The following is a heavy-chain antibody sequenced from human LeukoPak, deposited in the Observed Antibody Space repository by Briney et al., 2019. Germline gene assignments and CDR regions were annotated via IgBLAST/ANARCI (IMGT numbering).Heavy chain of an antibody. CDR3: ARDKYPSPGYSSGWYGGRGP. J-gene: IGHJ5*02. V-gene: IGHV3-7*01. CDR2: IKQDGSEK. Sequence: PGGSLRLSCAASGFTFSSYWMSWVRQAPGKGLEWVANIKQDGSEKYYVDSVKGRFTISRDNAKNSLYLQMNSLRAEDTAVYYCARDKYPSPGYSSGWYGGRGPWGQGTLVTVSS. D-gene: IGHD6-19*01. CDR1: GFTFSSYW.